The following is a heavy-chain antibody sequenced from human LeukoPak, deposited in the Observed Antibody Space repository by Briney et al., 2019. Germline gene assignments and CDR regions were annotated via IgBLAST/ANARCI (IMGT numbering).Heavy chain of an antibody. CDR1: GFTFSSYS. Sequence: GGSLRLSCAASGFTFSSYSMNWVRQAPGKGLEWVSSISSSSYIYYADSVKGRFTISRDSAKNSLYLQMNSLRAEDTAVYYCAKDSGWYYMDVWGKGTTVTVSS. CDR2: ISSSSYI. V-gene: IGHV3-21*01. D-gene: IGHD6-19*01. CDR3: AKDSGWYYMDV. J-gene: IGHJ6*03.